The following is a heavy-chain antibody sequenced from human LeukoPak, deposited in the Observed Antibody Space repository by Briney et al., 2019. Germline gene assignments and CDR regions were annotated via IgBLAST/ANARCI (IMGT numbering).Heavy chain of an antibody. D-gene: IGHD3-3*01. CDR1: GYTFTSYD. CDR2: MNPNSGNT. V-gene: IGHV1-8*01. J-gene: IGHJ6*03. CDR3: ARGKVGIIGPHRPDYDFWSGPYYYYYYMDV. Sequence: ASAKVSCKASGYTFTSYDINWVRQATGQGLEWMGWMNPNSGNTGYAQKFQGRVTMTRNTSISTAYMELSSLRSEDTAVYYCARGKVGIIGPHRPDYDFWSGPYYYYYYMDVWGKGTTVTVSS.